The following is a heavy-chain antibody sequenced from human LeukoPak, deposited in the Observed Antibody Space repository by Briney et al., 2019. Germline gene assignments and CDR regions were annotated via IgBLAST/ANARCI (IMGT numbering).Heavy chain of an antibody. Sequence: GGSLRLSCAASGFTFSSYSMNWVRQAPGKGLEWDSSISSSSSYIYYADSVKGRFTISRDNAKNSLYLQMNSLRAEDTAVYYCAREGSLRGFDYWGQGTLVTVSS. D-gene: IGHD3-10*01. CDR2: ISSSSSYI. CDR3: AREGSLRGFDY. CDR1: GFTFSSYS. V-gene: IGHV3-21*01. J-gene: IGHJ4*02.